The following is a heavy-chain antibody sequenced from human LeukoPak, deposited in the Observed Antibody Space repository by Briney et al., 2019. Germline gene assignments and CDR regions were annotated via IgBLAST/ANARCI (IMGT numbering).Heavy chain of an antibody. J-gene: IGHJ6*02. V-gene: IGHV3-30*18. CDR2: ISYDGSNK. Sequence: GRSLRLSCAASGFTFSSYGMPWVRQAPGKGLEWVAAISYDGSNKYYADSVKGRFTISRDNSKNTLYLQMNSLRAEDTAVYYCAKDSSAGYYYYGMDVWGQGTTVTVSS. CDR3: AKDSSAGYYYYGMDV. CDR1: GFTFSSYG.